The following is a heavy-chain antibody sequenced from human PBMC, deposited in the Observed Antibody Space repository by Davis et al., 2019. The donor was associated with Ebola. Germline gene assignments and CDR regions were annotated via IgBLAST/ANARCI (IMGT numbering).Heavy chain of an antibody. CDR2: IYYSGST. CDR1: GGSISSYY. J-gene: IGHJ5*02. CDR3: ARGGYYYDSNEILDP. Sequence: MPSETLSLTCTVSGGSISSYYWSWIRQPPGKGLEWIGYIYYSGSTNYNPSLKSRVTISVDTSKNQFSLKLSSVTAADTAVYYCARGGYYYDSNEILDPWGQGTLVTVSS. V-gene: IGHV4-59*08. D-gene: IGHD3-22*01.